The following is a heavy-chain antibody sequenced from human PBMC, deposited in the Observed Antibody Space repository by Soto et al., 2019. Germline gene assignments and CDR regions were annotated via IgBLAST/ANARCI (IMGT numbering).Heavy chain of an antibody. D-gene: IGHD2-8*01. V-gene: IGHV3-48*02. CDR3: ARVYCTNGVCYARGLYYFDY. CDR2: ISSSSSTI. J-gene: IGHJ4*02. CDR1: GFTFSSYS. Sequence: GGSLRLSCAASGFTFSSYSMNWVRQAPGKGLEWVSYISSSSSTIYYADSVKGRFTISRDNAKNSLYLQMNSLRDEDTAVYYCARVYCTNGVCYARGLYYFDYWGQGTLVTVSS.